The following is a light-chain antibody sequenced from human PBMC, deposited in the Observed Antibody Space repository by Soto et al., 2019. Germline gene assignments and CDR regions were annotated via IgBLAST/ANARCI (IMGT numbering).Light chain of an antibody. V-gene: IGKV3-11*01. J-gene: IGKJ5*01. CDR2: DAS. CDR3: QQRSNWIT. CDR1: QSVSSY. Sequence: EIVLTQSPATLSLSPGERATLSCRASQSVSSYLAWYQQKPGQAPRLLIYDASNSATGIPARFSGSGSGTDFTLTISSLEPEEFAVYYCQQRSNWITFGQGTRLEIK.